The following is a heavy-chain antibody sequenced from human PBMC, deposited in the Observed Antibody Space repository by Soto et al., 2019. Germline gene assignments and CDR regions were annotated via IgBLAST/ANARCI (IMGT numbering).Heavy chain of an antibody. V-gene: IGHV4-39*01. D-gene: IGHD2-15*01. CDR3: ASRHSSGRSSYHHGLHC. Sequence: PSETLSLTCTVSGASLSSISYYWGWIRQPAGKGLEWVGSIFFTGNIYYNPSLKSRVTISVNTSRNQFSRMVNSVTAADTAVYYCASRHSSGRSSYHHGLHCWDQRAPVTVSS. J-gene: IGHJ4*02. CDR1: GASLSSISYY. CDR2: IFFTGNI.